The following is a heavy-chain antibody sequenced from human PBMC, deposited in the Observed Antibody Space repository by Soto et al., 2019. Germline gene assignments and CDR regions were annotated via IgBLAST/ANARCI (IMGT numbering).Heavy chain of an antibody. CDR3: ARFRGSGLSYYYMDV. D-gene: IGHD3-10*01. CDR2: ITTSSST. CDR1: GFTFRGYS. V-gene: IGHV3-48*02. Sequence: PGGSLRLSCGASGFTFRGYSMNWVRQAPGKGLEWISYITTSSSTYYADSVKGRFTISRDNAKDSLYLQMNSLRDDDTAVYHCARFRGSGLSYYYMDVWGKGTTVTVSS. J-gene: IGHJ6*03.